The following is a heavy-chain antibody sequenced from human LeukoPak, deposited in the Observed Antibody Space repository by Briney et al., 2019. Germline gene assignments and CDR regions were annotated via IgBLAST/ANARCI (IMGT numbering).Heavy chain of an antibody. J-gene: IGHJ4*02. V-gene: IGHV3-30*18. CDR1: GFTFSSYG. D-gene: IGHD3-22*01. CDR3: AKELYDSSPDY. CDR2: KSYDGSNK. Sequence: GGSLRLSCAASGFTFSSYGMHWVRQAPGKGLEWVAVKSYDGSNKYYADSVKGRFTISRDNSKNTLYLQMNSLRAEDTAVYYCAKELYDSSPDYWGQGTLVTVSS.